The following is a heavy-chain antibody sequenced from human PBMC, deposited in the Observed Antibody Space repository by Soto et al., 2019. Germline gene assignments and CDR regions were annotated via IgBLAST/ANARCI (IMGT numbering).Heavy chain of an antibody. D-gene: IGHD2-15*01. CDR2: ISFDGSHK. CDR3: AKKGGGYDYYGMDV. V-gene: IGHV3-30*18. J-gene: IGHJ6*02. CDR1: GFTFSNYG. Sequence: GGSLRLSCAGSGFTFSNYGLHWVRQAPGKGLDWVSFISFDGSHKYYADSVKGRFTISRDNSNNMLYLQMDSLTTEDTAVYYCAKKGGGYDYYGMDVWGQGTTVTVSS.